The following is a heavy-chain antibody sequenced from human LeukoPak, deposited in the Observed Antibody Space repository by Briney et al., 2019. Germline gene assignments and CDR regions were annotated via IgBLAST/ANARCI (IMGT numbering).Heavy chain of an antibody. Sequence: PGGSLRLSCVASGFSFDDYGMFWVRQTPGKGLEWVSGISWNSGNIGYADSVKGRFTISRDNAKNSVYLQMNSLRAEDTAVYYCARPMVRGVIDYWGQGTLVTVSS. CDR3: ARPMVRGVIDY. D-gene: IGHD3-10*01. CDR2: ISWNSGNI. J-gene: IGHJ4*02. V-gene: IGHV3-9*01. CDR1: GFSFDDYG.